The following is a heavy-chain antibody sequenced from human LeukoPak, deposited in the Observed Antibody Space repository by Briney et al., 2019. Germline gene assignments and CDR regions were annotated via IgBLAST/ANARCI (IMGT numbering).Heavy chain of an antibody. D-gene: IGHD6-19*01. J-gene: IGHJ4*02. V-gene: IGHV3-21*01. Sequence: AGGSLRLSCAASGFTFSSYNMNWVRQAPGKGLEWVSSISRSSSYIYYADSVKGRFTISRDNAKSSLYLQMNSLRAEDTAIYYCARLHSGWYLADYWGQGTLVTVSS. CDR2: ISRSSSYI. CDR1: GFTFSSYN. CDR3: ARLHSGWYLADY.